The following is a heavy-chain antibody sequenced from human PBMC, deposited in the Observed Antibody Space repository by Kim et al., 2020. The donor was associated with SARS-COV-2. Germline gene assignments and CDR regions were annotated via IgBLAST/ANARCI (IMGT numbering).Heavy chain of an antibody. Sequence: ASVKVSCKASEYTFIGYYLQWVRQALGQGLEWMGRINPNSGGTNFAQKFHGRVTLTRDTSINTAYLELSRLTSDDTAVYYCARGFSICTSAICHKSDLYYSEMDVWGQGTTVTVSS. D-gene: IGHD2-8*01. CDR2: INPNSGGT. J-gene: IGHJ6*02. CDR3: ARGFSICTSAICHKSDLYYSEMDV. CDR1: EYTFIGYY. V-gene: IGHV1-2*06.